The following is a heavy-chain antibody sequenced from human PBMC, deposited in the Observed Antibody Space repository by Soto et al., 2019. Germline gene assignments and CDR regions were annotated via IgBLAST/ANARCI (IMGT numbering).Heavy chain of an antibody. CDR1: GFTFSNAW. V-gene: IGHV3-15*01. CDR2: IKSKTDGGTT. D-gene: IGHD1-1*01. CDR3: TTDFMHRGRTDYYYYGMDV. J-gene: IGHJ6*02. Sequence: GGSLRLSCAASGFTFSNAWMSWVRQAPGKGLEWVGRIKSKTDGGTTDYAAPVKGRFTISRDDSKNTLYLQMNSLKTEDTAVYYCTTDFMHRGRTDYYYYGMDVWGQGTTVPVS.